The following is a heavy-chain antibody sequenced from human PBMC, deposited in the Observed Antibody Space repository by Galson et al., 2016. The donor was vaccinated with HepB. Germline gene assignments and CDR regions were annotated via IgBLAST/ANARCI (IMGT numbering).Heavy chain of an antibody. CDR2: INNNGGST. CDR1: GFTFRSHA. D-gene: IGHD1-26*01. V-gene: IGHV3-64D*06. CDR3: VSLDDGTGTYHAGPFDY. Sequence: SLRLSCAASGFTFRSHAMHWVRQAPGKGLEYISAINNNGGSTYYADSVKGRFTISRDNSKNTLYLQVSSLRAEDTAVYYCVSLDDGTGTYHAGPFDYWGQGNLVTVSS. J-gene: IGHJ4*02.